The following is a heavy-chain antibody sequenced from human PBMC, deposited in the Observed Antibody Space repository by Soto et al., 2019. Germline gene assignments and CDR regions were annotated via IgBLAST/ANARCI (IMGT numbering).Heavy chain of an antibody. CDR2: IWYDGSNK. V-gene: IGHV3-33*01. CDR3: ARGHLTGTYEYYYYGMDV. CDR1: GFTFSSYG. J-gene: IGHJ6*02. Sequence: PVGSLRLSCAASGFTFSSYGMHWVRQAPGKGLEWVAVIWYDGSNKYYADSVKGRFTISRDNSKNTLYLQMNSLRAEDTAVCYCARGHLTGTYEYYYYGMDVWGQGTTVTVSS. D-gene: IGHD1-20*01.